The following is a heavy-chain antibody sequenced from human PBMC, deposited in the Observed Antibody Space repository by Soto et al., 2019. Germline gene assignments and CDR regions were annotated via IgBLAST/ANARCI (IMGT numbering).Heavy chain of an antibody. Sequence: PGGSLRLSGAASGFKVGSSYVTWVRQAPGEGLEWVSVIVSGGSTHYADSVTGRFTVSRDVSNNTVYLHMSSLRAEDTAVYFCATDSRNVGIGYFDSWGLGTLVTVSS. CDR2: IVSGGST. V-gene: IGHV3-53*01. CDR3: ATDSRNVGIGYFDS. J-gene: IGHJ4*02. D-gene: IGHD1-26*01. CDR1: GFKVGSSY.